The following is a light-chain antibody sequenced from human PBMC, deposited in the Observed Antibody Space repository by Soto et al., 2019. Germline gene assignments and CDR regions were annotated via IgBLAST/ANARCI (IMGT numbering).Light chain of an antibody. CDR2: DVS. CDR1: SSDVGGYNY. CDR3: SSYTSGSTLGV. J-gene: IGLJ2*01. V-gene: IGLV2-14*01. Sequence: QSALTQPASVSGSPGQSITISCTGTSSDVGGYNYVSWYQQHPGKAPKLMIYDVSNRPSGVSNRFSGSKSGNTASLTISGLQAEDEADYYCSSYTSGSTLGVFGGGTTLTVL.